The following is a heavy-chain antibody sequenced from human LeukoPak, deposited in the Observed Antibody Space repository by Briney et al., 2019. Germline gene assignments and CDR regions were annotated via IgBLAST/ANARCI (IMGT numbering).Heavy chain of an antibody. CDR2: IYSGGST. D-gene: IGHD6-13*01. CDR3: ARDWPTIAAAGTIPEYFQH. CDR1: GFTFSNHA. V-gene: IGHV3-53*01. Sequence: SGGSLRLSCAASGFTFSNHAMSWVRQAPGKGLEWVSVIYSGGSTYYADSVKGRFTISRDNSKNTLYLQMNSLRAEDTAVYYCARDWPTIAAAGTIPEYFQHWGQGTLVTVSS. J-gene: IGHJ1*01.